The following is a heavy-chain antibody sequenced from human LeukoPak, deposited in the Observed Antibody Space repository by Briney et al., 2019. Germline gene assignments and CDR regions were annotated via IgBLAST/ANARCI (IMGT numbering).Heavy chain of an antibody. CDR3: ARAYRDAFDI. J-gene: IGHJ3*02. V-gene: IGHV4-39*07. CDR2: IYYSGST. CDR1: GGSISTSYY. Sequence: SETLSLTCTVSGGSISTSYYWVWIRQPPGKGLEWIGSIYYSGSTYCNPSLKSRVTISVDTSKNQFSLKLSSVTAADTAVYYCARAYRDAFDIWGQETMVTVSS.